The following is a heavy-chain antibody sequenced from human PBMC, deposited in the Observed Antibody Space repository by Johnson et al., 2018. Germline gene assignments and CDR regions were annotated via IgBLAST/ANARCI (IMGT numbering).Heavy chain of an antibody. Sequence: VQLVQSGGGLVQPGRSLRLSCAASGFTFDDYAMHWVRQAPGKGLEWVSGISWNSGSIGYADSVKGRFTLSRDNAKNSLYLQMNSRRAEDTALYYCAKSLLLQYYYGMDVWGQGTTVTVSS. CDR2: ISWNSGSI. V-gene: IGHV3-9*01. CDR1: GFTFDDYA. CDR3: AKSLLLQYYYGMDV. D-gene: IGHD2-15*01. J-gene: IGHJ6*02.